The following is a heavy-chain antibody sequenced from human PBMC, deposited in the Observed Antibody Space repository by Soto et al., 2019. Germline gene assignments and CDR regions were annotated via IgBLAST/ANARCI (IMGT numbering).Heavy chain of an antibody. CDR2: ITSSGTTV. J-gene: IGHJ4*02. CDR1: GFTFSSYS. D-gene: IGHD6-13*01. Sequence: PGGSLRLSCAASGFTFSSYSLNWVRQAPGKGLEWVSYITSSGTTVYYADSVRGRFTISRDNAKNSLYLQMNSLRDDDTAVYYCARGSSNWAYYFDFWGQGTLVTLSS. CDR3: ARGSSNWAYYFDF. V-gene: IGHV3-48*02.